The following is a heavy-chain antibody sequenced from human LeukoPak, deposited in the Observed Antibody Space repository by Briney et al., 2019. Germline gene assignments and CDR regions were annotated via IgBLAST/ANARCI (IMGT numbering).Heavy chain of an antibody. CDR1: GYTFSNYG. CDR2: ISADKGNT. J-gene: IGHJ6*03. CDR3: ARLNGQWLARKYYYMDV. D-gene: IGHD6-19*01. Sequence: ASVKVSCKASGYTFSNYGISWVRQAPGQGLEWMGWISADKGNTNSAKKFQGRVTMTTDTSTTTAYMELRSLRSDDTAVYYCARLNGQWLARKYYYMDVSGKGTTVTVSS. V-gene: IGHV1-18*01.